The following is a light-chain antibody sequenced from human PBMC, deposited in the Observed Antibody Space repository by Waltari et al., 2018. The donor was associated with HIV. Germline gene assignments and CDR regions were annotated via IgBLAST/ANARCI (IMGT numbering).Light chain of an antibody. Sequence: NFMLTQPHSVSGSPGKTVIISCTHSSGSIDTNYVQWYQQRPGSAPMLLIYEGTERPSGVPGRFSASLDSSSNSASLTISGLKTEDEADYYCQSSDRIIAVFGEGTKLTVL. CDR2: EGT. J-gene: IGLJ3*02. V-gene: IGLV6-57*03. CDR1: SGSIDTNY. CDR3: QSSDRIIAV.